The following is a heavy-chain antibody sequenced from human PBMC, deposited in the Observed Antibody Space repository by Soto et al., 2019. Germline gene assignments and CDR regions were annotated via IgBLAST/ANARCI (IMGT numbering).Heavy chain of an antibody. J-gene: IGHJ3*01. D-gene: IGHD5-18*01. CDR3: VKGDLDTAVVNSPDAFDF. CDR1: GFMFNDYG. CDR2: ISYDGDNK. Sequence: GSLRLSCEASGFMFNDYGMHWVRQAPGKGLDWVAVISYDGDNKYYAQSVKGRFTISKDNSKNTLFLHMDSLRHEDTAVYHCVKGDLDTAVVNSPDAFDFWGQGTMVTVSS. V-gene: IGHV3-30*18.